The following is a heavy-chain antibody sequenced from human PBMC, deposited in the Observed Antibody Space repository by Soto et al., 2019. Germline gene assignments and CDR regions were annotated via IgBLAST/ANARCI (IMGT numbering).Heavy chain of an antibody. D-gene: IGHD6-13*01. J-gene: IGHJ6*02. CDR2: INPNSGGT. Sequence: GASVKVSCKASGGTFSSYAISWVRQAPGQGLEWMGWINPNSGGTNYAQKFQGWVTMTRDTSISTAYMDLSRLRSDDTAVYYCARDTYSSSWRPKKYYYYYGMDVWGQGTTVTVSS. V-gene: IGHV1-2*04. CDR1: GGTFSSYA. CDR3: ARDTYSSSWRPKKYYYYYGMDV.